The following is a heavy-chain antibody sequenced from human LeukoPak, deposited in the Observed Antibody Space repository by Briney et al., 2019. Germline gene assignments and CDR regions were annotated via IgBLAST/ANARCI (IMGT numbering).Heavy chain of an antibody. CDR3: ATGVIAAFFDS. J-gene: IGHJ4*02. CDR2: IYPGDPDS. Sequence: GESLKISCKRSGYSFTNSWIGWVRQMPGKGLEWMGIIYPGDPDSRYSPSFQGQVTISADKSISTAYLHWSSLKASDTAIYYCATGVIAAFFDSWGQGSLVTVSS. CDR1: GYSFTNSW. V-gene: IGHV5-51*01. D-gene: IGHD6-6*01.